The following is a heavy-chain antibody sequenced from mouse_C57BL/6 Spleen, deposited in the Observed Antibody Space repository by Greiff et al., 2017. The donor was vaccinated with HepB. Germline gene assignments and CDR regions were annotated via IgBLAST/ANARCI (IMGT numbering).Heavy chain of an antibody. Sequence: VQLQQPGAELVKPGASVKMSCKASGYTFTSYWITWVKQRPGQGLEWIGDIYPGSGSTNYNEKFKSKATLTLDTSSSTAYMQLSSLTSEDSAVYYCARWGYDYESWFAYWGQGTLVTVSA. D-gene: IGHD2-4*01. CDR1: GYTFTSYW. CDR2: IYPGSGST. V-gene: IGHV1-55*01. J-gene: IGHJ3*01. CDR3: ARWGYDYESWFAY.